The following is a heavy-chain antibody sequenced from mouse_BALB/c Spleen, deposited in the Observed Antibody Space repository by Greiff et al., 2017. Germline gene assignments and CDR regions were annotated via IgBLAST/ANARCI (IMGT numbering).Heavy chain of an antibody. Sequence: VHVKQSGAELVKPGASVKLSCTASGFNIKDTYMHWVKQRPEQGLEWIGRIDPANGNTKYDPKFQGKATITADTSSNTAYLQLSSLTSEDTAVYYCAYYYGSSYDFDYWGQGTTLTVSS. CDR2: IDPANGNT. D-gene: IGHD1-1*01. CDR1: GFNIKDTY. J-gene: IGHJ2*01. CDR3: AYYYGSSYDFDY. V-gene: IGHV14-3*02.